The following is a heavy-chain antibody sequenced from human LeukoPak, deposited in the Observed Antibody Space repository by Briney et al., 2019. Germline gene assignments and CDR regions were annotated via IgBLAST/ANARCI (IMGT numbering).Heavy chain of an antibody. V-gene: IGHV2-5*04. Sequence: SGPTLVKPTQTLTLTCTFSGFSLSTSGVGVGWIRQPPGMALEWLALIYWNDDKRYSPSLKSRLTITKDTSKNQVVLTMPNMDPVNKGTYSSTNGRSSGFAPWGQETLVTVSS. J-gene: IGHJ5*02. CDR1: GFSLSTSGVG. CDR2: IYWNDDK. D-gene: IGHD1/OR15-1a*01. CDR3: TNGRSSGFAP.